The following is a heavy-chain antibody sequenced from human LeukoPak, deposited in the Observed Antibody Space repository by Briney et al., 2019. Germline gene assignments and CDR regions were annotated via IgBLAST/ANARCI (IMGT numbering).Heavy chain of an antibody. D-gene: IGHD3-22*01. CDR2: VSSSSSTI. V-gene: IGHV3-48*04. CDR1: GFTFSTYS. CDR3: ARVHTSSYAADL. J-gene: IGHJ5*02. Sequence: GGSLRLSCAASGFTFSTYSIDWVREAPGKGLEWISYVSSSSSTIDFADSVKGRFTISRDNARNSVYLQMNSLRAEDTAVYYCARVHTSSYAADLWGQGTLVTVSS.